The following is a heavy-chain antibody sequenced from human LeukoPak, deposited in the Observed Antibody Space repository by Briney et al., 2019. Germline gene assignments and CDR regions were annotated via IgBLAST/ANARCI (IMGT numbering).Heavy chain of an antibody. V-gene: IGHV3-53*05. D-gene: IGHD4-17*01. CDR2: IYSAGST. Sequence: PGGSLRLSCAASGFTVSSNYMSWVRQAPGKGLEWVSVIYSAGSTYYADSVKGRFTISRDNSKNTLYLQMNSLRAEDTAVYYCAKENCGDYSSWGYYFDYWGQGTLVTVSS. CDR3: AKENCGDYSSWGYYFDY. CDR1: GFTVSSNY. J-gene: IGHJ4*02.